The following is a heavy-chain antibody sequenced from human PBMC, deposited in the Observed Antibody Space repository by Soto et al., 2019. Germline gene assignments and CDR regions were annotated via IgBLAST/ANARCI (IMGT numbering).Heavy chain of an antibody. J-gene: IGHJ4*02. D-gene: IGHD3-10*01. CDR3: ATDRFREAQLDY. Sequence: ASVKVSCKVSGYTLTELSMHWVRQAPGKGLEWMGGFGPEDGETIYAQKFQGRVTMTEDTSTDTAYMELSSLRFEDTAVYYCATDRFREAQLDYWGRGTLVTGSS. V-gene: IGHV1-24*01. CDR1: GYTLTELS. CDR2: FGPEDGET.